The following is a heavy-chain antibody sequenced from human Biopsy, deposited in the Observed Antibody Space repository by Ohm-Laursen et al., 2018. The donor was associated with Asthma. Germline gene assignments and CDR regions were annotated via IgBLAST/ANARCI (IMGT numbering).Heavy chain of an antibody. D-gene: IGHD3-10*01. CDR2: ISVYNGNT. Sequence: ASVKVSCKTSGYIFNSAGITWVRQAPGQGLEWMGWISVYNGNTKVAQKLQDRVTMITDTSTSTAYMELRGLRSDDTAVYFCARAVDYSHYYGIDVWGQGTTVTVS. CDR1: GYIFNSAG. J-gene: IGHJ6*02. CDR3: ARAVDYSHYYGIDV. V-gene: IGHV1-18*01.